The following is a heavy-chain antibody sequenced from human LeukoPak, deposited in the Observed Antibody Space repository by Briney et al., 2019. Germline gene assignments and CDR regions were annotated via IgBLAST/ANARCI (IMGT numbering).Heavy chain of an antibody. CDR1: GYTFTGYY. J-gene: IGHJ4*02. Sequence: GASVKVSCKASGYTFTGYYMHWVRQAPGQGLEWMGWINPNSSGTNYEQKFQGRVTMTRDTSISTAYMELSRLRSDDTAVYYCARASQLRFLEWLFDYWGQGTLVTVSS. D-gene: IGHD3-3*01. CDR3: ARASQLRFLEWLFDY. CDR2: INPNSSGT. V-gene: IGHV1-2*02.